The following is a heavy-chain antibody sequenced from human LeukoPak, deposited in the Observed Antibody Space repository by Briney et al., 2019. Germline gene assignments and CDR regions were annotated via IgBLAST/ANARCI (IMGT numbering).Heavy chain of an antibody. CDR2: INHSGST. V-gene: IGHV4-34*01. CDR1: GGSFSGYY. J-gene: IGHJ4*02. D-gene: IGHD5-18*01. Sequence: PSETLSLTCAVYGGSFSGYYWSWIRQPPGKGLEWIGEINHSGSTNYNPSLKSRVTISVDTSKNRFSLKLSSVTAADTAVYYCARVWYSYGYYFDYWGQGTLVTVSS. CDR3: ARVWYSYGYYFDY.